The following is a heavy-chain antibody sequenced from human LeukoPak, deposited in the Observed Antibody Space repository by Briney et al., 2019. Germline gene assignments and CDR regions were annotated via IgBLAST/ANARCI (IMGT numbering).Heavy chain of an antibody. V-gene: IGHV4-39*01. J-gene: IGHJ3*01. CDR1: GDSISSSPYY. D-gene: IGHD4-23*01. CDR2: IYSTGST. CDR3: ARHSFGGNKDFDF. Sequence: SETLSLTCTVSGDSISSSPYYWGWIRQPPGKGLEWIGSIYSTGSTQYNPSLKSRVTMSVDTSKNQFSLKLTSVTAADTAVYYCARHSFGGNKDFDFWGQGTVVTVSS.